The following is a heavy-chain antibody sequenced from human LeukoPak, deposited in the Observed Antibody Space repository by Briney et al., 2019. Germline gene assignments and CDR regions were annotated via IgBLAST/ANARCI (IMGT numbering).Heavy chain of an antibody. D-gene: IGHD6-19*01. CDR3: AKDIVAVAGKRSWFDP. J-gene: IGHJ5*02. Sequence: GGSLRLSCAASGFTFDDYGMSWVRQAPGKGLEWVSGINWNGGSIGYADSVKGRFTISRDNAKNSLYLQMNSLRAEDTALYYCAKDIVAVAGKRSWFDPWGQGTLVTVSS. CDR2: INWNGGSI. V-gene: IGHV3-20*04. CDR1: GFTFDDYG.